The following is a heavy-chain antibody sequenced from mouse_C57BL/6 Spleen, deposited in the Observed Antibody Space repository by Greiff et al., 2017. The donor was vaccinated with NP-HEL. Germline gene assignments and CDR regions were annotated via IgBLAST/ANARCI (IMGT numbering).Heavy chain of an antibody. CDR3: ARAVRDAMDY. CDR1: GFTFSDYG. CDR2: ISSGSSTI. Sequence: EVKLVESGGGLVKPGGSLKLSCAASGFTFSDYGMHWVRQAPEKGLEWVAYISSGSSTIYYADTVKGRFTISRDNAKNTLCLQMTSLRSEDTAMYYCARAVRDAMDYWGQGTSVTVSS. V-gene: IGHV5-17*01. J-gene: IGHJ4*01.